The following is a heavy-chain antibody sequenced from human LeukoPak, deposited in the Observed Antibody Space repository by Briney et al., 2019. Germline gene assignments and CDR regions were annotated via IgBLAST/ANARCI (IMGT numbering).Heavy chain of an antibody. V-gene: IGHV3-7*01. D-gene: IGHD5-24*01. CDR3: ARDYFVDGSNSRIFFDS. Sequence: GGSLRLSCAASGFAFSTYWMNWVRQAPGMGLEWVASIKQDGSQKYSVDSVEGRFTISRDNAKNSLYLQMNSLRAEDTAVYYCARDYFVDGSNSRIFFDSWGQGTLVTVSS. CDR1: GFAFSTYW. CDR2: IKQDGSQK. J-gene: IGHJ4*02.